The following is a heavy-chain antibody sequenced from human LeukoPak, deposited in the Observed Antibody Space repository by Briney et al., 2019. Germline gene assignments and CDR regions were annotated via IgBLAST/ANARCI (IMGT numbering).Heavy chain of an antibody. V-gene: IGHV1-2*02. CDR3: ARSRSVVPPAITGLDFQH. D-gene: IGHD2-2*01. CDR2: INPNSGGT. Sequence: ASVKVSCKASGYTFTGYYMRWVRQAPGQGLEWMGWINPNSGGTNYAQKFQGRVTMTRDTSISTAYVELSRLRSDDTAVYYCARSRSVVPPAITGLDFQHWGQGTLVTVSS. CDR1: GYTFTGYY. J-gene: IGHJ1*01.